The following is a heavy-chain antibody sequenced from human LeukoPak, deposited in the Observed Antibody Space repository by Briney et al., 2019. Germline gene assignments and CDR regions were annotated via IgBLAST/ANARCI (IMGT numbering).Heavy chain of an antibody. CDR3: LRSGAGRAST. D-gene: IGHD2-15*01. J-gene: IGHJ5*02. Sequence: GGSLRLSCAASGLTFSSYAMSWVRQAPGKGLERVSAISGSGGSTYYADSVKGRFTISRDNSKNTLYLQMNSLRAEDTAVYYCLRSGAGRASTWGQGTLVTVSS. CDR1: GLTFSSYA. CDR2: ISGSGGST. V-gene: IGHV3-23*01.